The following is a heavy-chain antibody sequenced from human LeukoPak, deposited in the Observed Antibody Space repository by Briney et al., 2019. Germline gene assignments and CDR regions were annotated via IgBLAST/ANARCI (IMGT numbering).Heavy chain of an antibody. CDR1: GGSISSSSYY. CDR2: IYYSGST. Sequence: SETLSLTCTVSGGSISSSSYYWGWIRQPPGKGLEWIGSIYYSGSTYYNPSLKSRVTISVDTSKNQFSLKLSSVTAADTAVYYCARELTQRALPGKNYYDTWGQGTLVTVSS. J-gene: IGHJ4*02. V-gene: IGHV4-39*02. D-gene: IGHD3-10*01. CDR3: ARELTQRALPGKNYYDT.